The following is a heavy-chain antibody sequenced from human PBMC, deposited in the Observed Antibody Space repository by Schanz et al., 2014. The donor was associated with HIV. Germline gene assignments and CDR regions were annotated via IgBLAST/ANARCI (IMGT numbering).Heavy chain of an antibody. V-gene: IGHV3-23*04. CDR1: GFTFRSYG. CDR2: ISISGETT. J-gene: IGHJ4*02. CDR3: ANEEVPNDY. Sequence: EVQLVESGGGVVQPGRSLRLSCAASGFTFRSYGMHWVRQAPGKGLEWVSGISISGETTYYADSVKGRFTISRDNSKNTLYLQMNSLRVEDTAVYYCANEEVPNDYWGQGTLVTVSS.